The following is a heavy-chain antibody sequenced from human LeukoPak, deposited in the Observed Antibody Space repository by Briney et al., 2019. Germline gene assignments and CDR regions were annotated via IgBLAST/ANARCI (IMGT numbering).Heavy chain of an antibody. CDR1: GYTFTNYG. J-gene: IGHJ4*02. CDR2: ISAYNGNA. D-gene: IGHD3-10*01. CDR3: ARTPKRFGELYQPGDS. Sequence: ASVKVSCKASGYTFTNYGITWVRQVPGQGLESLGWISAYNGNANYAQKFQDRVTLTSDRSTSTAYMELRSLRSDDVAIYYCARTPKRFGELYQPGDSWGQGTPLTVSS. V-gene: IGHV1-18*03.